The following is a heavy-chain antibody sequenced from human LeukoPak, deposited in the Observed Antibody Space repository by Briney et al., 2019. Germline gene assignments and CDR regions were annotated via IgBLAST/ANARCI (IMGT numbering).Heavy chain of an antibody. V-gene: IGHV1-3*01. CDR2: INGGDDNT. Sequence: GASVKVSCKTSGYTFSTYAIQWVRQAPGQRLEWMGWINGGDDNTKFSQKFQGRVTITRDTSARSSYMELSGLRSEDTAVYYCARSYIVVVPAVYFDYWGRGTLVTVSS. J-gene: IGHJ4*02. CDR1: GYTFSTYA. D-gene: IGHD2-2*01. CDR3: ARSYIVVVPAVYFDY.